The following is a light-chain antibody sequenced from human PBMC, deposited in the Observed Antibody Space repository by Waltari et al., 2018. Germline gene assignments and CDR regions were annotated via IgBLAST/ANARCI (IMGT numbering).Light chain of an antibody. CDR1: QSVGRT. CDR3: QHYVRLPAT. CDR2: GAS. J-gene: IGKJ1*01. V-gene: IGKV3-20*01. Sequence: EIVLTQSPGTPSLSPGERATLSCRASQSVGRTLAWYQQKRGQAPRHIIYGASTRATGIPDRFSGSGSGTDFSLTISRLEPEDFAVYYCQHYVRLPATFGQGTKVEIK.